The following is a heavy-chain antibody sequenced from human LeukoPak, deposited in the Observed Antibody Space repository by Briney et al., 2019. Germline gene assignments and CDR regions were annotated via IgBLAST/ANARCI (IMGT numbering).Heavy chain of an antibody. D-gene: IGHD6-13*01. CDR3: AAGGAPGRFDY. CDR2: TGQYGHDN. CDR1: GFTFRNRW. J-gene: IGHJ4*02. V-gene: IGHV3-7*01. Sequence: GGSLRLSCAGSGFTFRNRWATWVRQAPGKGLEWVASTGQYGHDNDYVDSVRGRFTISRDFAKISLFLQMNSLRVEDTAVYYCAAGGAPGRFDYWGRGAPVTVSS.